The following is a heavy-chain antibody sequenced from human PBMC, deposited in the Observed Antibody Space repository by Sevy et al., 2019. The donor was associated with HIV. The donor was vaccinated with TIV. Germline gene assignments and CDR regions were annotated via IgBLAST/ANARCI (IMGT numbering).Heavy chain of an antibody. CDR1: GFTFSSYG. Sequence: GGSLRLSCAASGFTFSSYGMHWVRQAPGKGLEWVAVISYDGSNKYYADSVKGRLAISRDNSKNTLYLQMNSLRAEDTAVYYCAKDIRWDYYGSGSSLGCLDYWGQGTLVTVSS. CDR2: ISYDGSNK. CDR3: AKDIRWDYYGSGSSLGCLDY. V-gene: IGHV3-30*18. D-gene: IGHD3-10*01. J-gene: IGHJ4*02.